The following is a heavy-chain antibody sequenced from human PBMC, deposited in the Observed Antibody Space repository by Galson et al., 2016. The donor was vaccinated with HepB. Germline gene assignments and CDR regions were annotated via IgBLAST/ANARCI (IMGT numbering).Heavy chain of an antibody. D-gene: IGHD3-22*01. Sequence: SVKVSCKAFGSTFYNSAVSWVRQAPGQGLEWMGGIIPLFSTSEYAQKFQGRVTITADESTDTTYMELSSLRSEDTAVYYCASGTYYDSGGFLYYCYYGLDVWGQGTTVTVSS. CDR3: ASGTYYDSGGFLYYCYYGLDV. CDR2: IIPLFSTS. V-gene: IGHV1-69*13. CDR1: GSTFYNSA. J-gene: IGHJ6*02.